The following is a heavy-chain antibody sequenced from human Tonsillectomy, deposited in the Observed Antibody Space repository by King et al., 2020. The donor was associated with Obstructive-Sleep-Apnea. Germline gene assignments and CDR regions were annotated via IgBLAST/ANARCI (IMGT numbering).Heavy chain of an antibody. V-gene: IGHV1-2*02. Sequence: VQLVESGAEVKKPGASVKVSCKASGYTFTAYYIHWVRQAPGQGLEWMGWISPNSVATKYAQKFQDRVTMTRDTSISTAYMDLSRLRSDDTAIYYCARDMSAYDSTSPAYWGQGTLVTVSS. J-gene: IGHJ4*02. CDR1: GYTFTAYY. CDR3: ARDMSAYDSTSPAY. CDR2: ISPNSVAT. D-gene: IGHD3-10*01.